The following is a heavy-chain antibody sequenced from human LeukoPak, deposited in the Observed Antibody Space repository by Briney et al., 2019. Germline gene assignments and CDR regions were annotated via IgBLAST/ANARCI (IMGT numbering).Heavy chain of an antibody. V-gene: IGHV1-8*01. CDR3: ARDLDTAMAAMVN. Sequence: ASVKVSCKASGYTFTSYDINWVRQATGQGLEWMGWMNPNSGNTNYAQKFQGRVTITADKSTSTAYMELNSLRSEDTAVYYCARDLDTAMAAMVNWGQGTLVTVSS. CDR2: MNPNSGNT. CDR1: GYTFTSYD. D-gene: IGHD5-18*01. J-gene: IGHJ4*02.